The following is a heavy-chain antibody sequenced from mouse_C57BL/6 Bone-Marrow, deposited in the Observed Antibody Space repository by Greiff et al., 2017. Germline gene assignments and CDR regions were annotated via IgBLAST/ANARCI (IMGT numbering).Heavy chain of an antibody. CDR2: INPNNGGT. CDR3: ARSGEIRGHFGV. J-gene: IGHJ1*03. Sequence: EVQLQQSGPELVKPGASVKIPCKASGYTFTDYNMDWVKQSHGKSLEWIGDINPNNGGTIYNQKFKGKAKLTVAKSSRTAYMELRSRTSEDTAGYYCARSGEIRGHFGVWGTGTTVTVSS. CDR1: GYTFTDYN. V-gene: IGHV1-18*01. D-gene: IGHD3-2*02.